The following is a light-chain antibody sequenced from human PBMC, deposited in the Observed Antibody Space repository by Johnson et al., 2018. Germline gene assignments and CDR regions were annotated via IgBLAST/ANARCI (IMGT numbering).Light chain of an antibody. J-gene: IGLJ1*01. CDR3: GTWDSRLSAGNV. CDR1: SYNIGNNY. CDR2: ENN. Sequence: QSVLTQPPSVSAAPGQKVTISCSGSSYNIGNNYVSWYQQLPGTAPKLLIYENNKRTSGIPDRFSGSKSGTSATLGITGLQTGDEADYYCGTWDSRLSAGNVFGTGTKVTVL. V-gene: IGLV1-51*02.